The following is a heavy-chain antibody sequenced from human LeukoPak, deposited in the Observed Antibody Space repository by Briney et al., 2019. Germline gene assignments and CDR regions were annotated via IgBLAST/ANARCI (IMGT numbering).Heavy chain of an antibody. Sequence: GGSLRLSCAASGFSFSDYYMSWIRQAPGKGLEWVSYITSSGNTIYYADSVKGRFTISRDNAKNSLFLQMNNLRADDTAVYFCARDPDILTGASSAFDIWGQGTMVTVSS. CDR3: ARDPDILTGASSAFDI. V-gene: IGHV3-11*04. CDR1: GFSFSDYY. J-gene: IGHJ3*02. CDR2: ITSSGNTI. D-gene: IGHD3-9*01.